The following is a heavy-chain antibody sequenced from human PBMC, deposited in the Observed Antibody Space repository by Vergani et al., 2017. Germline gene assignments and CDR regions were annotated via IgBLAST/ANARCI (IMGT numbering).Heavy chain of an antibody. CDR1: GFTFSSYA. CDR2: ISYDGSNK. V-gene: IGHV3-30-3*01. D-gene: IGHD3-3*01. Sequence: QVQLVESGGGVVQPGRSLRLSCAASGFTFSSYAMHWVRQAPGKGLEWVAVISYDGSNKYYADSVKGRFTISRDNSKNTLYLQMNSLRAEDTAVYYCARSRYYDFWSADYWGRGTLVTVSS. CDR3: ARSRYYDFWSADY. J-gene: IGHJ4*02.